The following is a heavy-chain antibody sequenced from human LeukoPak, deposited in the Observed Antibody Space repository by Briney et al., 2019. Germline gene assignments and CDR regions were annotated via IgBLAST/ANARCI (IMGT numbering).Heavy chain of an antibody. V-gene: IGHV3-21*01. CDR3: ARDPLKRAFDI. Sequence: GGSLRLSCAASGFTFSTYVMTWVRQAPGKGLEWVSSISSTSSYIYYADSVKGRFTISRGNAKNSLYLQMNSLRAEDTAVYYCARDPLKRAFDIWGQGTMVTVSS. CDR2: ISSTSSYI. CDR1: GFTFSTYV. J-gene: IGHJ3*02.